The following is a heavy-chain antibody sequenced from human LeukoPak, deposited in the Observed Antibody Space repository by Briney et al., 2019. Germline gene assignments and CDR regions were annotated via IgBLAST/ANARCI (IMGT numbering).Heavy chain of an antibody. CDR3: AKEGSIFGVVIRPYYFDY. V-gene: IGHV3-30*02. CDR2: IRYDGSNK. D-gene: IGHD3-3*01. Sequence: GGSLRLSCAASGFTFSSYGMHWVRQAPGKGLEWVAFIRYDGSNKYYADSVKGRFTISRDNSKNTLYLQMNSLRAEDTAVYYCAKEGSIFGVVIRPYYFDYWGQGTLVTVSS. J-gene: IGHJ4*02. CDR1: GFTFSSYG.